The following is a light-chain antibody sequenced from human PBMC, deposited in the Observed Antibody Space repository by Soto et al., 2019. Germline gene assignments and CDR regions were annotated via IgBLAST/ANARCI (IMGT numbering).Light chain of an antibody. CDR3: QQYHTWPIT. CDR2: GAX. CDR1: QGVSRK. J-gene: IGKJ4*01. Sequence: DIVMTQSPATRSVAPGERVTFSCGASQGVSRKLAWYQHKPGQAPRLLIXGAXTGGTGIPARFSGSGSGTEFTLTISSLQSQDCAIYYCQQYHTWPITFGGGTKVDIK. V-gene: IGKV3-15*01.